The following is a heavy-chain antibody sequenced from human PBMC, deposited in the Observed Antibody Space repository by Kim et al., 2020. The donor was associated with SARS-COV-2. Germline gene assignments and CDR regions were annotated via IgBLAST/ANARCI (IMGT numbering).Heavy chain of an antibody. V-gene: IGHV3-30*03. J-gene: IGHJ4*02. CDR3: AREGHSSGRAGTFDY. CDR2: VSADESNK. CDR1: GFTFGSAH. D-gene: IGHD6-19*01. Sequence: GTSLRLSCTASGFTFGSAHMHWVRQAPGKGPEWVALVSADESNKNYVDSVKGRFTVSRDNSQNTLFLQIDSLRPEDTAMYYCAREGHSSGRAGTFDYWGQGTLVTVSS.